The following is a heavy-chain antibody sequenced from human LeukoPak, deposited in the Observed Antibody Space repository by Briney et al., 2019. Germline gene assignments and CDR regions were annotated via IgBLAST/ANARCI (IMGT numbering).Heavy chain of an antibody. J-gene: IGHJ2*01. Sequence: SETLSLTCTVSGGSITSYFWSWIRQPPGMGLEWIGYIYYSGSTNYNPSLKSRVTISVDTSKNQFSLKLSSVTAADTAVYYCARDPTYFDLWGRGTLVTVSS. D-gene: IGHD1-26*01. V-gene: IGHV4-59*01. CDR1: GGSITSYF. CDR2: IYYSGST. CDR3: ARDPTYFDL.